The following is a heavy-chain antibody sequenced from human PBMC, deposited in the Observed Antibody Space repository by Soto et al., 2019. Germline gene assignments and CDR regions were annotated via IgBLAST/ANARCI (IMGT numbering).Heavy chain of an antibody. J-gene: IGHJ4*02. V-gene: IGHV3-23*01. CDR1: GFTFDTYA. CDR3: AKDRNYYDSSGYDY. D-gene: IGHD3-22*01. CDR2: IGSGGST. Sequence: GGSLRLSCVASGFTFDTYALNWVRQAPGKGLEWVSAIGSGGSTYYADSVKGRFGVSRDNSKNTLYLQMNSLRAEDTAVYYCAKDRNYYDSSGYDYWGQGTLVTVSS.